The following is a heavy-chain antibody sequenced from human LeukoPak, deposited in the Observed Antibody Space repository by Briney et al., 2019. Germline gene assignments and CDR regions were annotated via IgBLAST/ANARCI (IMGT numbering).Heavy chain of an antibody. D-gene: IGHD4-23*01. J-gene: IGHJ3*02. CDR2: IGSSGSTV. CDR1: GFTFSAYE. CDR3: ARDTLEYSNSPDALDI. V-gene: IGHV3-48*03. Sequence: AGGSLRLSCAASGFTFSAYEMNLVRQAPGKGLEWVSYIGSSGSTVYYADSVKGRFTISRDNAKNSLYMQMESLRDEDTAIYYCARDTLEYSNSPDALDIWGQGTMVTVSS.